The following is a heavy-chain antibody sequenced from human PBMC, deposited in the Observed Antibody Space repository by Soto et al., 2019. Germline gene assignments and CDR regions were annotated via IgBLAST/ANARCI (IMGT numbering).Heavy chain of an antibody. CDR1: GYTFTGHY. CDR2: LKSDNGGA. CDR3: ARELCTLGSGSACPNFGLDL. V-gene: IGHV1-2*02. D-gene: IGHD3-10*01. Sequence: SVKVSCKASGYTFTGHYMHGVRQVAGKGLDYLGCLKSDNGGAYSAPKFQGRVTFTRDTSTTTAYMELSGLRSDDTAVYFCARELCTLGSGSACPNFGLDLWGEGTTVTVSS. J-gene: IGHJ6*04.